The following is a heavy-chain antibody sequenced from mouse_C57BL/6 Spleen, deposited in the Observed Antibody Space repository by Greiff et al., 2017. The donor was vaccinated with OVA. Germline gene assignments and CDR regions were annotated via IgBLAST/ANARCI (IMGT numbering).Heavy chain of an antibody. CDR2: IYPGDGAT. Sequence: QVQLQQSGAELVKPGASVKISCKASGYAFSSYWMNWVKQRPGKGLEWIGQIYPGDGATNYNGKFKGKATLTADKSSSTAYMQLSSLTSEDSAVYFCARRSYYYGSRGDFDYWGQGTTLTVSS. J-gene: IGHJ2*01. CDR3: ARRSYYYGSRGDFDY. V-gene: IGHV1-80*01. D-gene: IGHD1-1*01. CDR1: GYAFSSYW.